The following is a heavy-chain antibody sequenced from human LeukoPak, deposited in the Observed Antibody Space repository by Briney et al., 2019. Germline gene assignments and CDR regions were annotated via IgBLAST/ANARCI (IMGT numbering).Heavy chain of an antibody. Sequence: SETLSLTCAVSGGSISSSNWWSWIRQPPGKGLEWIGEIYHSGSTNYNPSLKSRVTISVDKSKTQFSLKLSSVTAADTAVYYCARDKGTSYLSSFDYWGQGTLVTVSS. D-gene: IGHD6-6*01. V-gene: IGHV4-4*02. CDR2: IYHSGST. J-gene: IGHJ4*02. CDR3: ARDKGTSYLSSFDY. CDR1: GGSISSSNW.